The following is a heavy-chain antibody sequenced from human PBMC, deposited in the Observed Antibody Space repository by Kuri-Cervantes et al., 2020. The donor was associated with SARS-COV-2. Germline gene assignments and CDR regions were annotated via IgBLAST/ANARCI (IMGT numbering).Heavy chain of an antibody. CDR1: GYSFTSYW. D-gene: IGHD6-19*01. Sequence: GESLKISCMASGYSFTSYWITWVRQMPGEGLEWMGRIDPTDSHTYYSPSFQGHVTFSTDKTIATAYRRWSSLKASDTAMYLCARRVAGLKMFDLWGQGTPVTVSS. J-gene: IGHJ5*02. V-gene: IGHV5-10-1*01. CDR3: ARRVAGLKMFDL. CDR2: IDPTDSHT.